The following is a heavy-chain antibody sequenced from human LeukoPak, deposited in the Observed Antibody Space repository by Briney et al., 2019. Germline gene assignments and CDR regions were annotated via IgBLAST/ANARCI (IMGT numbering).Heavy chain of an antibody. CDR3: AREVFRQTPIDY. V-gene: IGHV4-38-2*02. CDR1: GYSISSGYY. J-gene: IGHJ4*02. CDR2: IYHSGST. Sequence: SETLSLTCAVSGYSISSGYYWGWIRQPPGKGLEWIGSIYHSGSTYYNPSLKRRVTISVDTSKNQFSLKLSSVTAADTAVYYCAREVFRQTPIDYWGQGTLVTVSS.